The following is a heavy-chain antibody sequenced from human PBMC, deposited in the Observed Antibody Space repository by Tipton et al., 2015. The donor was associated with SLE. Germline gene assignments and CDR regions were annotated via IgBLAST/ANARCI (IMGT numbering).Heavy chain of an antibody. Sequence: QLVQSGGELMKPGASVKVSCKASGYTFTNSDISWVRQAPGQGLEWMGWISTKNGDTKYAQRFQGRVTMTTDTSTSTTYMALRSPRSDDTAIYYCARECSGTGCLDYWGQGTLVTVSS. D-gene: IGHD3-10*02. CDR1: GYTFTNSD. J-gene: IGHJ4*02. V-gene: IGHV1-18*01. CDR2: ISTKNGDT. CDR3: ARECSGTGCLDY.